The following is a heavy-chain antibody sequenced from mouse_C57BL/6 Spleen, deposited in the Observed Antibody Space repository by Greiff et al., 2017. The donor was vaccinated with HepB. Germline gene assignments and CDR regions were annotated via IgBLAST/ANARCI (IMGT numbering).Heavy chain of an antibody. CDR3: ARGRDYYGSFFDY. Sequence: QVQLQQPGAELVRPGSSVKLSCKASGYTFTSYWMDWVKQRPGQGLEWIGNIYPSDSETHYNQKFKDKATLTVDKSSSTAYMQLSSLTSDDSAVYYCARGRDYYGSFFDYWGQGTTLTVSS. D-gene: IGHD1-1*01. J-gene: IGHJ2*01. CDR1: GYTFTSYW. CDR2: IYPSDSET. V-gene: IGHV1-61*01.